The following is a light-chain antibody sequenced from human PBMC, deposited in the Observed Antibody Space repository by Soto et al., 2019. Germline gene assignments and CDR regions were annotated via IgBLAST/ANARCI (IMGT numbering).Light chain of an antibody. CDR2: DAS. V-gene: IGKV1-5*01. Sequence: DIQMTQSPSTLSASVGDRVTITCRASQSISSWLAWYQQKPGKAPKLLIYDASSLASGVPSRFSGSGSGTEFTLTISSLQPYDFATHCFQQYTSYLYTVVQGTKVDSK. J-gene: IGKJ2*01. CDR1: QSISSW. CDR3: QQYTSYLYT.